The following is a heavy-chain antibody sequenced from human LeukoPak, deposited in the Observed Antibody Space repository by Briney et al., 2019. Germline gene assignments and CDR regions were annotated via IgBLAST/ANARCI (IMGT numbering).Heavy chain of an antibody. CDR2: IDWCEDK. D-gene: IGHD1-26*01. Sequence: SGPTLVNPTQTLTLTCTFSGVSLSTSGMCVSWIRQSPGKALEGRARIDWCEDKYYSTSLKTRLTIYKDTSKHQVVLTMTNMDPVDTATYYCARIRWSGSYCDYWGQGTLVTVSS. V-gene: IGHV2-70*11. CDR1: GVSLSTSGMC. J-gene: IGHJ4*02. CDR3: ARIRWSGSYCDY.